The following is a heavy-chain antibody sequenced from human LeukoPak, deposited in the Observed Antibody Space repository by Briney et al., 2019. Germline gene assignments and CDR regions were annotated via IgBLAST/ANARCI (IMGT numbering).Heavy chain of an antibody. CDR3: AKVVPGGAAASPYDAFDI. J-gene: IGHJ3*02. V-gene: IGHV3-48*03. D-gene: IGHD2-2*01. Sequence: SRGSLRLSCAASGFTFSSYEMNWVRQAPGKGLEWVSYIYSSGSTTKYADSVKGRFTISRDNAKNSLYLQMNSLRAEDTALYYCAKVVPGGAAASPYDAFDIWGQGTMVTVSS. CDR2: IYSSGSTT. CDR1: GFTFSSYE.